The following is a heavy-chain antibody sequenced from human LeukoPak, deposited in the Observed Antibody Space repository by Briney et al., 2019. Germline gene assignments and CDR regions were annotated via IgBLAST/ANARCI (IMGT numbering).Heavy chain of an antibody. V-gene: IGHV1-18*01. J-gene: IGHJ4*02. Sequence: GASVKVYCKASGYTFTSYGISWVRQAPGQGLEWMGWISAYNGNTNYAQKLQGRVTMTTDTSTSTAYMELRSLRSDDTAVYYCARVKDYDFWSGYYKGGYFDYWGQGTLVTVSS. CDR2: ISAYNGNT. CDR3: ARVKDYDFWSGYYKGGYFDY. D-gene: IGHD3-3*01. CDR1: GYTFTSYG.